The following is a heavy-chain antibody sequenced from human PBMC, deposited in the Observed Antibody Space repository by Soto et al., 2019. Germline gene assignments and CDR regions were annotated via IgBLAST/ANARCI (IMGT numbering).Heavy chain of an antibody. CDR3: VRENYYYGMDV. CDR2: IKSETDGGAT. CDR1: GFTFNNAW. V-gene: IGHV3-15*01. J-gene: IGHJ6*02. Sequence: TGGSLRLSCVASGFTFNNAWMTWVRQAPGKGLEWIGLIKSETDGGATESAAPLKGRFTISGDKSKNTLYLQMNSLRVEDTAIYYCVRENYYYGMDVWGQGTAVTVSS.